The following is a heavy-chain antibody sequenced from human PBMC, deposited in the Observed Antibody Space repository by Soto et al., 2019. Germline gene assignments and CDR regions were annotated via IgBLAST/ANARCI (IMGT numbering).Heavy chain of an antibody. J-gene: IGHJ4*02. CDR1: GFPFAKNW. V-gene: IGHV3-74*01. Sequence: PGGSLRLSCAVSGFPFAKNWMHWVRQAPGKGLEWVSRTTSDGATTDYADSVKGRFTVSRDNAKNTLYLHMNSLRAEDTAVYYCATAEVDYWGPGTLVTVSS. CDR2: TTSDGATT. CDR3: ATAEVDY.